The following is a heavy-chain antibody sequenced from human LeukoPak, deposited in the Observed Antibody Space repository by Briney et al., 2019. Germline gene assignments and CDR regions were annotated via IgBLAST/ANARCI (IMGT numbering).Heavy chain of an antibody. V-gene: IGHV4-61*09. CDR2: IYTSGST. D-gene: IGHD2-2*01. Sequence: SQTLSLTCTVSGGSISSRSYCWSWIRQPAGKGLEWIGHIYTSGSTNYNPSLRSRVTMSVDMSKNQFSLKLRSVTAADTAVYYCARDVVAARGSFDYWGQGTLVTVSS. CDR3: ARDVVAARGSFDY. CDR1: GGSISSRSYC. J-gene: IGHJ4*02.